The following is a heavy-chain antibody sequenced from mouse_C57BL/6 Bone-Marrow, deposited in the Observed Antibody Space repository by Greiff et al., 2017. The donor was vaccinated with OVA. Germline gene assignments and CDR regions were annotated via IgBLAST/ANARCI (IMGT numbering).Heavy chain of an antibody. CDR2: IYPGSGST. D-gene: IGHD1-1*01. V-gene: IGHV1-55*01. J-gene: IGHJ1*03. CDR3: ARTTVVSHWYFDV. Sequence: VQLQQPGAELVKPGASVKMSCKASGYTFTSYWITWVKQRPGQGLEWIGDIYPGSGSTNYNEKFKSKATLTVDTSSSTAYMQLSSLTSEDSAVYYGARTTVVSHWYFDVWGTGTTVTVSS. CDR1: GYTFTSYW.